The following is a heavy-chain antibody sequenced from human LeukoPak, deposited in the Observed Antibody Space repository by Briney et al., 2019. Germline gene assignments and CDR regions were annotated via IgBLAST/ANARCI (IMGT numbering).Heavy chain of an antibody. CDR2: MNLSGST. Sequence: SETLSLTCAVYGGSFSGYYWTWIRQTPEKGLEWIGEMNLSGSTSYNPSLKSRVTISVDTSKNQFSLKLSSVTAADTAVYYCARGRQDVTMIVVVMTAVSYYLDVWGKGTTVTVS. D-gene: IGHD3-22*01. V-gene: IGHV4-34*01. CDR1: GGSFSGYY. CDR3: ARGRQDVTMIVVVMTAVSYYLDV. J-gene: IGHJ6*03.